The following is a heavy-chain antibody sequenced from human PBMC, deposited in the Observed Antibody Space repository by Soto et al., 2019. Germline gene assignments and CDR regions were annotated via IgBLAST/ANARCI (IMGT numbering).Heavy chain of an antibody. J-gene: IGHJ6*02. CDR1: GYTFTAYY. V-gene: IGHV1-2*02. CDR2: INPNSGVA. Sequence: QVQLVQSGAEVEKPGASVRVSCKTSGYTFTAYYIHWVRQAPGRGLEWMGWINPNSGVANYAQNFQGRVNMTRDTSISTVYLDLSKMRSEDTTVYYCARQGSGTEYPQYFYYGMDVWGQGTTAAAAS. D-gene: IGHD6-19*01. CDR3: ARQGSGTEYPQYFYYGMDV.